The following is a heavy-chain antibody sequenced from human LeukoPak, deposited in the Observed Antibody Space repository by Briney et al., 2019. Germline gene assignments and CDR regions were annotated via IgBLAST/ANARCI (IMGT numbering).Heavy chain of an antibody. Sequence: SVKVSCKXSGGTFSSYAINWVRQSPRQGLERMGGIIPIFGTANYSQKFKDRVTITADEYTSTAYMELSSLRSEDTAIYYCASRLYCSNTRCRNFPFAYWGQGTLVTVSS. V-gene: IGHV1-69*13. CDR2: IIPIFGTA. CDR3: ASRLYCSNTRCRNFPFAY. CDR1: GGTFSSYA. D-gene: IGHD2-2*01. J-gene: IGHJ4*02.